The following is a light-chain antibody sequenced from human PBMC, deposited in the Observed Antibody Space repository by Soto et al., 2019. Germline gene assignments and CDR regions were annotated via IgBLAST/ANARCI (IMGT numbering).Light chain of an antibody. V-gene: IGKV4-1*01. J-gene: IGKJ1*01. CDR3: QQYYSNPRT. Sequence: IVMTQSSDSLAVSLGERATINCTSSQSVLYSSNNKNYLAWYQQKPGKAPKLLIYRASTLESGVPSRFSGSGSGTDFTLTISSLQADDVATYYCQQYYSNPRTFGQGTKVDIK. CDR2: RAS. CDR1: QSVLYSSNNKNY.